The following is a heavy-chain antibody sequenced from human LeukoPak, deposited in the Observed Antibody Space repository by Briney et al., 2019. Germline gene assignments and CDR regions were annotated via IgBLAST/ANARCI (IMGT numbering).Heavy chain of an antibody. CDR3: STGPRSLPY. CDR1: GFTVSSNY. V-gene: IGHV3-11*01. J-gene: IGHJ4*01. Sequence: GGSLRLSCAASGFTVSSNYMSWVRQAPGKGLESLAYISGMGHDIYYADSVKGRFTISRDNAKNSLYLQMNSLRPEDTALYYCSTGPRSLPYWGPGTLVTVSS. D-gene: IGHD4-23*01. CDR2: ISGMGHDI.